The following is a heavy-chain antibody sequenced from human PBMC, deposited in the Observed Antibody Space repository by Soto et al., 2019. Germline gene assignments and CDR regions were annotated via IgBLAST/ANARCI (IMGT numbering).Heavy chain of an antibody. D-gene: IGHD3-3*01. Sequence: GGSLGLSCAAXGFSFSSYAMRWVRQAPGKGLEWVSAISGSGGSTYYADSVKGRFTISRDNSKNTLYLQMNSLRAEDTAVYYYARVLIFGQASFDYWGQGTLVTVSS. CDR3: ARVLIFGQASFDY. CDR2: ISGSGGST. J-gene: IGHJ4*02. V-gene: IGHV3-23*01. CDR1: GFSFSSYA.